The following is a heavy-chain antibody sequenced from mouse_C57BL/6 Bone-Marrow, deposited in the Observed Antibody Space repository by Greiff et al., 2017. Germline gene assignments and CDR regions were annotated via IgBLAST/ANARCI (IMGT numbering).Heavy chain of an antibody. CDR1: GFSLTSYG. J-gene: IGHJ4*01. CDR3: ARPPVYGYDSGGYAMDY. Sequence: VMLVESGPGLVQPSQSLSITCTVSGFSLTSYGVHWVRQSPGKGLEWLGVIWSGGSTDYNAAFISRLSISKDNSTSQVFFKMNSLQADDTAIYYCARPPVYGYDSGGYAMDYWGQGTSVTVSS. D-gene: IGHD2-2*01. V-gene: IGHV2-2*01. CDR2: IWSGGST.